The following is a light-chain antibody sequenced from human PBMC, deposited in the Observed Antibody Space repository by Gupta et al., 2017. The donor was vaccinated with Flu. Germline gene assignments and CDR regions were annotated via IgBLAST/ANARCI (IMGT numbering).Light chain of an antibody. Sequence: EIVFTQSPATLSLSPGERATLSCRASQSVSSYLAWYQQKPGQAPRLLIYDASNRATGIPARFSGSGYGTDFTLTISSREPEDFAVYYCQQRSNWPRVTFGGGTKVEIK. J-gene: IGKJ4*01. CDR3: QQRSNWPRVT. CDR1: QSVSSY. CDR2: DAS. V-gene: IGKV3-11*01.